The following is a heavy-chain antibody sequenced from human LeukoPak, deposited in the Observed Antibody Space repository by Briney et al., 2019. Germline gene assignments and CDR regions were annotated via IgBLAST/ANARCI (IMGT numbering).Heavy chain of an antibody. J-gene: IGHJ3*02. CDR1: GGSFSGYY. Sequence: SETLSLTCAVYGGSFSGYYWSWIRQPPGKGLEWIGEINHSGSTNYNPSLKSRVTISVDTSKNQFSLKLSSVTAADTAVYYCARDGGYYDAFDIWGQGTMVTVSS. CDR2: INHSGST. D-gene: IGHD3-10*01. CDR3: ARDGGYYDAFDI. V-gene: IGHV4-34*01.